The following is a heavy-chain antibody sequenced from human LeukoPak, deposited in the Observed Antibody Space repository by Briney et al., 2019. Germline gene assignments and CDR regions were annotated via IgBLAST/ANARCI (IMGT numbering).Heavy chain of an antibody. D-gene: IGHD5-18*01. CDR1: GFTFSSYE. V-gene: IGHV3-48*03. CDR2: ISSSGSTI. Sequence: GGSLRLSCAASGFTFSSYEMNGVRQAPGKGLEWVSYISSSGSTIYYADSVKGRFTISRDNAKNSLYLQMNSLRAEDTAVYYCARGRDSYGPHAFDIWGQGTMVTVSS. CDR3: ARGRDSYGPHAFDI. J-gene: IGHJ3*02.